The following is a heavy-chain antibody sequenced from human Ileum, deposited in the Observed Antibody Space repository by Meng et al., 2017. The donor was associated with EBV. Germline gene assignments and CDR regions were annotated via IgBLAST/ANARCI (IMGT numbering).Heavy chain of an antibody. J-gene: IGHJ4*02. CDR1: GYTFTNYG. D-gene: IGHD1-26*01. CDR3: GRVEVGITSGDY. V-gene: IGHV1-18*01. CDR2: ISAYNGDT. Sequence: QAQLVQSGGEVKKPGASVKVSCKASGYTFTNYGITWVRQAPGQGLEWMGWISAYNGDTNYAQTLQGRVTMTTDTSTSTAYMELRSLRSDDTAVYYCGRVEVGITSGDYWGQGTLVTVSS.